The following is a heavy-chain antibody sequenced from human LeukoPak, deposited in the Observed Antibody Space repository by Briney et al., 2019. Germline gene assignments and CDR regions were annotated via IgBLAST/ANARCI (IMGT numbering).Heavy chain of an antibody. D-gene: IGHD6-13*01. V-gene: IGHV1-8*01. Sequence: ASVKVSSKTSGYTFTVYDINWVRQAPGQGLEWMGWMKSNSGDTHFAQKFQGRLTMTRNTSINTAFMELSSLRSEDAAVYYCARGEYSSSWYPFDYWGQGSLVTVSS. CDR3: ARGEYSSSWYPFDY. CDR2: MKSNSGDT. CDR1: GYTFTVYD. J-gene: IGHJ4*02.